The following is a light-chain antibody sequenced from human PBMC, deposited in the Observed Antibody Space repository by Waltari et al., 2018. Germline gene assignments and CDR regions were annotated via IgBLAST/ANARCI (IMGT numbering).Light chain of an antibody. CDR3: QQYNNWPWT. Sequence: ENVMTQSPATLSVSPGQRATLSCRASQSVGSNLAWYQQKPGQAPRLLIYGTSTRATGLPARFSGSGSGTDFTLTISSLQSEDFAVYYCQQYNNWPWTFGQGTRVEIK. J-gene: IGKJ1*01. V-gene: IGKV3-15*01. CDR2: GTS. CDR1: QSVGSN.